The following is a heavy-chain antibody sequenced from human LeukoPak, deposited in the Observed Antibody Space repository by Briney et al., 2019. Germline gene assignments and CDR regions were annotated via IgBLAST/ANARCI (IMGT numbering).Heavy chain of an antibody. V-gene: IGHV2-70*11. CDR2: IDWDDDT. Sequence: SGPALVKPTQILTLTCTFSGLSLSTSAMCVSWIRQPPGKALEWLARIDWDDDTYYSTSLKTRLTISKDTSKNQVVLTMTNMDPVDTATYYCARIMVRGVTHAFDIWGQGTMVTVSS. J-gene: IGHJ3*02. CDR3: ARIMVRGVTHAFDI. CDR1: GLSLSTSAMC. D-gene: IGHD3-10*01.